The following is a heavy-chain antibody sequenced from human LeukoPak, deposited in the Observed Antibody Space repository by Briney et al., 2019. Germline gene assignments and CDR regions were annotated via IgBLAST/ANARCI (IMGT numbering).Heavy chain of an antibody. CDR1: GFTFSSYS. CDR2: ISDSSGTI. J-gene: IGHJ3*02. CDR3: ARDIHWAFDI. D-gene: IGHD2-2*02. V-gene: IGHV3-48*02. Sequence: GGSLRLSCAASGFTFSSYSMNWVRQAPGKGLEWVSYISDSSGTISYADSVKGRFTTSRDNAKNSLYLQMNSLRDEDTAVYYCARDIHWAFDIWGQGTMVTVSS.